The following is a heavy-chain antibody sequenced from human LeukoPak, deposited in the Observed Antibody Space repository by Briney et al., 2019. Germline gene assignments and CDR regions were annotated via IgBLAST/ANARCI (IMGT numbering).Heavy chain of an antibody. J-gene: IGHJ4*02. CDR2: INHSGST. Sequence: PSETLSLTCAVYGGSFSGYYWSWIRQPPGKGLEWIGEINHSGSTNYNPSLKSRVTISVDTPKNQFSLKLSSVTAADTAVYYCARGLWEDTAMVRFEFDYWGQGTLVTVSS. D-gene: IGHD5-18*01. V-gene: IGHV4-34*01. CDR1: GGSFSGYY. CDR3: ARGLWEDTAMVRFEFDY.